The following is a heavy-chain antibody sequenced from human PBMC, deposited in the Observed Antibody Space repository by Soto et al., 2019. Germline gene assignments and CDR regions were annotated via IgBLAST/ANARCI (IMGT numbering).Heavy chain of an antibody. D-gene: IGHD2-15*01. CDR3: ATGFLGLCTGGNCPLDY. CDR2: IWYHGIDK. CDR1: GFTFSRQA. J-gene: IGHJ4*02. Sequence: GGSLRLSCAASGFTFSRQAMHWVRQAPGRGLEWVAVIWYHGIDKYYADSVKGRFTISRDNSKNTVYLQMNSLRGEDTAVYYCATGFLGLCTGGNCPLDYWGQGTLVTVSS. V-gene: IGHV3-33*01.